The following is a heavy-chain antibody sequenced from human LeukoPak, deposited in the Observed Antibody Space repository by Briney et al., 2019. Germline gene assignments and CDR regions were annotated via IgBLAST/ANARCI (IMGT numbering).Heavy chain of an antibody. V-gene: IGHV3-72*01. CDR3: ARESGGGVLGYFDL. CDR2: TRNKANSYTT. CDR1: GFTFSDHC. J-gene: IGHJ2*01. Sequence: GGSLRLACAASGFTFSDHCMDWVRQAPGKGLEWVGRTRNKANSYTTEYAASVKGRFTISRDDSKKSLYLQMNSLKTEDTAVYYCARESGGGVLGYFDLWGRGTLVSVSS. D-gene: IGHD3-10*01.